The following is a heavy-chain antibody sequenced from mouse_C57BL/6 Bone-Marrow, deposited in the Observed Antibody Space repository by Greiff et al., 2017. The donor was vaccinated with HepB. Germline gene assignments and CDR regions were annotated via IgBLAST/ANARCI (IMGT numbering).Heavy chain of an antibody. Sequence: QVQLQQPGAELVRPGTSVKLSCKASGYTFTSYWMHWVKQRPGQGLEWIGVIDPSDSYTNYNQKFKGKATLTVDTSSSAAYMQLSSLTSEDSAVYYCARLLRYSYWYFDVWGTGTTVTVSS. CDR1: GYTFTSYW. V-gene: IGHV1-59*01. CDR3: ARLLRYSYWYFDV. D-gene: IGHD1-1*01. CDR2: IDPSDSYT. J-gene: IGHJ1*03.